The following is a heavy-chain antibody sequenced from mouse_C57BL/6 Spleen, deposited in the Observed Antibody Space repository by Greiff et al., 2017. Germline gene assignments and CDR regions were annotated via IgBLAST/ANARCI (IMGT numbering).Heavy chain of an antibody. V-gene: IGHV5-4*03. D-gene: IGHD2-14*01. Sequence: EVMLVESGGGLVKPGGSLKLSCAASGFTFRSYAMSWVRQTPEKRLEWVATISDGGSYTYYPDNVKGRFTISRDNAKNNLYLQMSHLQSELRALYYGASADQSGTGGWADWGQGTLVTVSA. CDR2: ISDGGSYT. J-gene: IGHJ3*01. CDR1: GFTFRSYA. CDR3: ASADQSGTGGWAD.